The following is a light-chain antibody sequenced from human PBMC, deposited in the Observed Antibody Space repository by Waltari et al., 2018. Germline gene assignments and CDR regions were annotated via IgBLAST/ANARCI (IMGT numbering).Light chain of an antibody. V-gene: IGKV1-27*01. J-gene: IGKJ3*01. CDR3: QKYKSAPFT. CDR1: QDIYNY. CDR2: SAS. Sequence: DIQMTQSHSPLSASVGVRVTITFRASQDIYNYLAWYQQKPGKVPNLLIYSASTLQSGVPSRFSGSGSGTDFTLTISGLQPEDVATYYCQKYKSAPFTFGPGTKVDIK.